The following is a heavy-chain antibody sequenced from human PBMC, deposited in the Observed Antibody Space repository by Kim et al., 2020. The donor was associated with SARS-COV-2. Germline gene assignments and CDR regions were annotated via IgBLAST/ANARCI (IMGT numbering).Heavy chain of an antibody. J-gene: IGHJ6*02. CDR2: ISGSGGST. CDR1: GFTFSSYA. Sequence: GGSLRLSCAASGFTFSSYAMSWVRQAPGKGLEWVSAISGSGGSTYYADSVKGRFTISRDNSKNTLYLQMNSLRAEDTAVYYCAKDVRGFLGDCSSTSCYYYYGMDVWGQGTTVTVSS. D-gene: IGHD2-2*01. CDR3: AKDVRGFLGDCSSTSCYYYYGMDV. V-gene: IGHV3-23*01.